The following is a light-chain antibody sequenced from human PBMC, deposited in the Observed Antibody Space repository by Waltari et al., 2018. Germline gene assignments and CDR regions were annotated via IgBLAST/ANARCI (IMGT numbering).Light chain of an antibody. CDR3: QHLNSYPIT. CDR1: QGISTF. CDR2: AAS. J-gene: IGKJ5*01. Sequence: DIQLTQSPSFLSASVGDRVTITCLASQGISTFLAWYQQKPGKAPKVLIYAASTLQSGVPSRFSGSGSGTEFTLTISSLQPEDFATYYCQHLNSYPITFGQGTRLEIK. V-gene: IGKV1-9*01.